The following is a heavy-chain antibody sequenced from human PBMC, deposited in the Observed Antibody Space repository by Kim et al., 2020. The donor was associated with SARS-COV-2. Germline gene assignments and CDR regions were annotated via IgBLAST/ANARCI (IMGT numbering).Heavy chain of an antibody. V-gene: IGHV4-61*07. D-gene: IGHD1-1*01. Sequence: HSLSSRVTISMDTSKTQFSLKLSSVTAADTAVYYCARLRATGTSLGPLDSWGQGTMVTVSS. J-gene: IGHJ3*02. CDR3: ARLRATGTSLGPLDS.